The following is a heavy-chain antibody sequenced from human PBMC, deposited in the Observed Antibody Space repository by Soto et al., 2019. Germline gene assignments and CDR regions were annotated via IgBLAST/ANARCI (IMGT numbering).Heavy chain of an antibody. CDR2: IIPILGIA. Sequence: ASVKVSFKASGGTFSSYTISWVRQAPGQGLEWMGRIIPILGIANYAQKFQGRVTITADKSTSTAYMELSSLRSEDTAVYYCARDRSSGWYGWYWGQGTLVTVSS. D-gene: IGHD6-19*01. V-gene: IGHV1-69*04. CDR1: GGTFSSYT. CDR3: ARDRSSGWYGWY. J-gene: IGHJ4*02.